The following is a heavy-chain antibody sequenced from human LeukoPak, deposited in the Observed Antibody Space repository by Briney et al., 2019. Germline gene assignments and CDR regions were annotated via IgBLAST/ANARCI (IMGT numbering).Heavy chain of an antibody. V-gene: IGHV1-8*01. D-gene: IGHD3-10*01. CDR1: GYSFSSYD. CDR3: ARRGRASGRYSYGMDV. Sequence: GASVKVSCKASGYSFSSYDIGWVRQATGQGLEWMGWMIPNTGKTGCAEKFQGRVTMTRNSSTSSTAYMELRGLRSEDTAVYYCARRGRASGRYSYGMDVWGQGTTVTVSS. J-gene: IGHJ6*02. CDR2: MIPNTGKT.